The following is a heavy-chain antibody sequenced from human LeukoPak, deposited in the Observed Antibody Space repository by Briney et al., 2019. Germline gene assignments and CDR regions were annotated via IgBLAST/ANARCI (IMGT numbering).Heavy chain of an antibody. Sequence: PGGSLRLSCAASGFTFSGYWMSWVRQAPGKGLEWVANIKQDGSEKYYVGSVKGRFTISRDNAKNSLFLQMNSLRAEDTAVYFCVRGSGHTIDYWGQGTLVLVSS. V-gene: IGHV3-7*04. CDR3: VRGSGHTIDY. D-gene: IGHD6-19*01. CDR2: IKQDGSEK. CDR1: GFTFSGYW. J-gene: IGHJ4*02.